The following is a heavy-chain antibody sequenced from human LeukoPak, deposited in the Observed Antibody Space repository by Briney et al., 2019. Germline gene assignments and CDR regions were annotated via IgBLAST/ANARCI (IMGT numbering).Heavy chain of an antibody. Sequence: GGSLRLACAPSGFTFSSYWMDWVRQAPGKALEWVANIKQDGSEKYYVDSVKGRFTISRDNAKNSLYLQMNSLRAEYTAVYYCARGIVVVPAAMYYFDYWGQGTLVTVSS. CDR3: ARGIVVVPAAMYYFDY. V-gene: IGHV3-7*01. CDR2: IKQDGSEK. D-gene: IGHD2-2*01. CDR1: GFTFSSYW. J-gene: IGHJ4*02.